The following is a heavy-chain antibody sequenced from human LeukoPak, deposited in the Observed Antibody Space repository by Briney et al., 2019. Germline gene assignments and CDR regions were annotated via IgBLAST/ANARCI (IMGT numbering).Heavy chain of an antibody. D-gene: IGHD5-18*01. V-gene: IGHV3-7*01. CDR1: GFSFTTYW. CDR3: ARWVHTALAFDY. J-gene: IGHJ4*02. CDR2: IKQDGTEK. Sequence: GESLRLSCAASGFSFTTYWMSWVRQAPGKGLEWVANIKQDGTEKYYVDSVKGRFTISRDNAKNSLYLQMNSLRAEDTAVYYCARWVHTALAFDYWGQGTLVTVSS.